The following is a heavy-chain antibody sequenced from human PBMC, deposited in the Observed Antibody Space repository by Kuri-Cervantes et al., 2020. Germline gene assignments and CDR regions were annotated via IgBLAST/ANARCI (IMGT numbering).Heavy chain of an antibody. J-gene: IGHJ3*02. V-gene: IGHV3-33*01. Sequence: LSLTCAASGFTFSSYGMHWVRQAPGKGLEWVAVIWYDGSNKYYADSVKGRFAISRDNSKNTLYLQMNSLRAEDTAVYYCARGGMVRAGDAFYIWGQGTMVTVSS. CDR1: GFTFSSYG. D-gene: IGHD3-10*01. CDR2: IWYDGSNK. CDR3: ARGGMVRAGDAFYI.